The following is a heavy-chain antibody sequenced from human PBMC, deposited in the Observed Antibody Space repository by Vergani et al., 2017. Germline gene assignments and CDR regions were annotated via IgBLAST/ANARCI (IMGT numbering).Heavy chain of an antibody. D-gene: IGHD6-13*01. CDR1: GGSISSGGYY. V-gene: IGHV4-31*03. J-gene: IGHJ3*02. CDR3: ARGVVAAEDAFDI. Sequence: QVQLQESGPGLVKPSQTLSLTCTVSGGSISSGGYYWSWRRQHPGKGLEWIGYIYYSGSTYYNPSLKSRVTISVDTSKNQFSLKLSSVTAADTAVYYCARGVVAAEDAFDIWGQGTMVTVSS. CDR2: IYYSGST.